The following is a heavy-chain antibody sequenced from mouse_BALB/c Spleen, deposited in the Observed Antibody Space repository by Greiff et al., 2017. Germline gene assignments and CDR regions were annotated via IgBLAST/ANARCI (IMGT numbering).Heavy chain of an antibody. CDR1: GYSFTGYY. Sequence: EVQLQQSGPELVKPGASVKISCKASGYSFTGYYMHWVKQSHVKSLEWIGRINPYNGATSYNQNFKDKASLTVDKSSSTAYMELHSLTSEDSAVYYCARSPNLGYDRGYFDYWGQGTTLTVSS. CDR3: ARSPNLGYDRGYFDY. CDR2: INPYNGAT. J-gene: IGHJ2*01. D-gene: IGHD2-14*01. V-gene: IGHV1-26*01.